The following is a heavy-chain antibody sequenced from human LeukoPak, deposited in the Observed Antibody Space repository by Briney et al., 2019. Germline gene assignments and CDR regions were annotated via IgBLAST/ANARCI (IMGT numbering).Heavy chain of an antibody. D-gene: IGHD2-15*01. CDR3: AKETVVVVAATPDAFDI. V-gene: IGHV3-23*01. J-gene: IGHJ3*02. Sequence: GGSLRLSCAASGFTFSSYAMSGVRQAPGKGVEWVSGISCSGGSTHYADSVKDRFTISRDNSKNTLYLQMNSLRAEDTAVYYCAKETVVVVAATPDAFDIWGQGTMVTVSS. CDR1: GFTFSSYA. CDR2: ISCSGGST.